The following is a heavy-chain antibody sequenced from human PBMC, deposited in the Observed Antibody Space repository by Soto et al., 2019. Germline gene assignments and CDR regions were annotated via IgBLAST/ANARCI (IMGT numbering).Heavy chain of an antibody. V-gene: IGHV3-33*01. CDR2: IWYDGSNK. J-gene: IGHJ4*02. CDR3: ARGGDYVWGSYRHPVDY. Sequence: QVQLVESGGGVVQPGRSLRLSCAASGFTFSSYGMHWVRQAPGKGLEWVAVIWYDGSNKYYADSVKGRFTISRDNSKNTLYLQMNSLRAEDTAVYYCARGGDYVWGSYRHPVDYWGQGTLVTVSS. CDR1: GFTFSSYG. D-gene: IGHD3-16*02.